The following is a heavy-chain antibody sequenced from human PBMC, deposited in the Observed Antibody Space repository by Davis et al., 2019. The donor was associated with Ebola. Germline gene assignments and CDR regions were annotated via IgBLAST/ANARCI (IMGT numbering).Heavy chain of an antibody. CDR2: IIPMFRSS. V-gene: IGHV1-69*13. CDR3: ARGPTDPSGG. CDR1: GGTFSRFA. Sequence: SVKVSCKAFGGTFSRFAINWVRQAPGQGLEWMGGIIPMFRSSNHAQKLQGRVTITADESTSTAYMELSSLRSEDTAVYYCARGPTDPSGGWGQGTLVTVSS. D-gene: IGHD3-16*01. J-gene: IGHJ4*02.